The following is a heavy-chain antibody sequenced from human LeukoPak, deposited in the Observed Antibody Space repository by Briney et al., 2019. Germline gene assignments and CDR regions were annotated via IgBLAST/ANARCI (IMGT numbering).Heavy chain of an antibody. Sequence: SETLSLTCAVYGGSFSGYYWSWIRQPPGKGLEWIGYIYYSGSTNYNPSLKSRVTQSVDTSKNQFSLKLSSVTAADTAVYYCSRLPDPWGQGTLVTVSS. CDR1: GGSFSGYY. CDR3: SRLPDP. J-gene: IGHJ5*02. CDR2: IYYSGST. V-gene: IGHV4-59*01.